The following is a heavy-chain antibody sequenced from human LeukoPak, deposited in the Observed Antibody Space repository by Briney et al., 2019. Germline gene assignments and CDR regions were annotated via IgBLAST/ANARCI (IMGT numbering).Heavy chain of an antibody. CDR2: ISAYNGNT. V-gene: IGHV1-18*01. Sequence: ASVKVSCKASGYTFTSYGISWVRQAPGQGLEWMGWISAYNGNTSYAQKLQGRVTMTTDTSTSTAYMELRSLRSDDTAVYYCAREYYYDSSGYYFGDYWGQGTLVTVSS. CDR1: GYTFTSYG. D-gene: IGHD3-22*01. J-gene: IGHJ4*02. CDR3: AREYYYDSSGYYFGDY.